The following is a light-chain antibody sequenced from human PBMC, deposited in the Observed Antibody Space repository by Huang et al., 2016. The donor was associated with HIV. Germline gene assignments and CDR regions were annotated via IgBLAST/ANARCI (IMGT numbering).Light chain of an antibody. V-gene: IGKV1-9*01. CDR2: AAS. J-gene: IGKJ2*01. CDR1: QGISKV. Sequence: IQLTQSPSSLSASVGDRVTMTCRGSQGISKVLALYQQKPGKAPKLLIYAASTLQSGVPSRFSGSGSGTEFTLIVSSLQPEDSATYYCQEVNTDSYTFGPGTKLEIK. CDR3: QEVNTDSYT.